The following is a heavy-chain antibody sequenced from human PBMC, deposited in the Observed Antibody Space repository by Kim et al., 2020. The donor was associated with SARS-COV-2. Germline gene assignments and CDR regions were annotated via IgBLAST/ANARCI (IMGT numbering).Heavy chain of an antibody. CDR3: ARCRRCSSGWYEGLFDY. CDR1: GFTFSSYW. Sequence: GGSLRLSCAASGFTFSSYWMSWVRQAPGKGLEWVANIKQDGSEKYYVDSVKGRFTISRDNAKNSLYLQMNSLRAEDTAVYYCARCRRCSSGWYEGLFDYWGQGTLVTVSS. CDR2: IKQDGSEK. J-gene: IGHJ4*02. D-gene: IGHD6-19*01. V-gene: IGHV3-7*01.